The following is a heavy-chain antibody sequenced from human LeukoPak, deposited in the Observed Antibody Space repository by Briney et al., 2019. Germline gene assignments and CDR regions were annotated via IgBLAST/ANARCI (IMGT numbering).Heavy chain of an antibody. CDR2: IYYSGST. Sequence: SETLSVTCTVSGGSISNYYWSWIRQPPGKGLEWIGYIYYSGSTTYNPSLKSRVTMSVDTSNNQFSLKLSSVTAADTAVYYCARAVNHGYSDYWGQGTLVTVSS. CDR1: GGSISNYY. J-gene: IGHJ4*02. D-gene: IGHD3-22*01. CDR3: ARAVNHGYSDY. V-gene: IGHV4-59*01.